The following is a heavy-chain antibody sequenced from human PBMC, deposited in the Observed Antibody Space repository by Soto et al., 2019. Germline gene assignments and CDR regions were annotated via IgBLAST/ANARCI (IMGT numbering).Heavy chain of an antibody. CDR1: GFTFSSYA. Sequence: EVQLLESGGGLVQPGGSLRLSCAASGFTFSSYAMSWVRQAPGKGLEWVSAISGSGGSTYYADSVKGRFTISRDNSKNTLYLKMNSRRAEDTAVYYCAKAAPLYSSSPPIDYWGQGPLVTVPS. V-gene: IGHV3-23*01. CDR2: ISGSGGST. D-gene: IGHD6-6*01. CDR3: AKAAPLYSSSPPIDY. J-gene: IGHJ4*02.